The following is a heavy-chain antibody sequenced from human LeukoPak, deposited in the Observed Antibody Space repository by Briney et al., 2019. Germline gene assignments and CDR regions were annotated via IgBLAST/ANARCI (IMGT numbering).Heavy chain of an antibody. J-gene: IGHJ4*02. V-gene: IGHV4-39*01. CDR1: GVSIGSTNYY. D-gene: IGHD2-2*01. CDR2: IYYGGST. CDR3: ARHGVSDYESCGETSCYLSRIGY. Sequence: PSETLSLTCIVSGVSIGSTNYYWGWIRQPPGKGLEWIGSIYYGGSTYHNPSLRSRLTISVDTAKNQFSLKLGSVTAADTAVYYCARHGVSDYESCGETSCYLSRIGYWGLGTLVTVSS.